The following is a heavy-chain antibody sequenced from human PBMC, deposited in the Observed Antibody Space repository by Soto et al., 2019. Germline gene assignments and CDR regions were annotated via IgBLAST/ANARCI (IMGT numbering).Heavy chain of an antibody. J-gene: IGHJ6*02. CDR2: ISYSGST. Sequence: SETLSLTCTVSGSSITSHYWSWIRQPPGKGLEWIGDISYSGSTTYNPSLRSRVTISLDTSKTQFSLKLSSVTAADTAVYFCARVPRYGSSWPPLYYGMDVWGQGTTVTVSS. CDR3: ARVPRYGSSWPPLYYGMDV. CDR1: GSSITSHY. V-gene: IGHV4-59*11. D-gene: IGHD6-13*01.